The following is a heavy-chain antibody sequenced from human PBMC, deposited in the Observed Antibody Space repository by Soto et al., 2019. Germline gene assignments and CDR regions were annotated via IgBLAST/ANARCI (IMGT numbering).Heavy chain of an antibody. CDR2: ISNDEKND. V-gene: IGHV3-30*04. CDR3: GRDTGTSTPVGIDY. Sequence: QVQLVESGGGVVQPGRSLRLSCVASGFSFSGYGLHWVRQAPGKGLEWVAFISNDEKNDFYSDFVKGRFSVSRDNANNRLFLQMNSLRVEDTARYFCGRDTGTSTPVGIDYWGQGALVTVSS. J-gene: IGHJ4*02. D-gene: IGHD1-26*01. CDR1: GFSFSGYG.